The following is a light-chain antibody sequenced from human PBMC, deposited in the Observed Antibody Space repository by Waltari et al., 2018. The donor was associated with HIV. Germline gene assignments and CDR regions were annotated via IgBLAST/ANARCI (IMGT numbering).Light chain of an antibody. V-gene: IGKV4-1*01. CDR3: QQYYTTPHT. CDR2: WAS. CDR1: QNILYSSNNKNY. J-gene: IGKJ2*01. Sequence: DIVMTQSPDSLAVSLGERATINCKSSQNILYSSNNKNYLAWYQQKPGQPPKLLIYWASTREFGVPDRFSGSGSGTDFTLTVSSLQAEDVAVHYCQQYYTTPHTFGQGTNLEIK.